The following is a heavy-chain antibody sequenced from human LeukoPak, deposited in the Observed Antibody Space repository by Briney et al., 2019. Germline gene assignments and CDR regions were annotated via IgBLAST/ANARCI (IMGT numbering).Heavy chain of an antibody. CDR1: GFTFTTYW. CDR3: ARGGAYYYDSSGYSLMDV. D-gene: IGHD3-22*01. CDR2: IKQDGTEK. Sequence: QPGGSLRLSCAASGFTFTTYWMSWVRQAPGKGLEWVANIKQDGTEKYYVDSVKGRFTISRDNAKNSLYLQMNSLRAEDTAVYYCARGGAYYYDSSGYSLMDVWGKGTTVTVSS. J-gene: IGHJ6*03. V-gene: IGHV3-7*01.